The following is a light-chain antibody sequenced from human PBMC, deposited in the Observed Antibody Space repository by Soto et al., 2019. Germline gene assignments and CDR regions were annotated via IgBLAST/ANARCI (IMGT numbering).Light chain of an antibody. CDR3: QQYNSYST. CDR1: QSISTY. Sequence: DIQMTQSPSSLSASVGDRVTITCRASQSISTYLNWYQQTPGKAPKLLIYAASSLQSGVPSRFSCSGSGTEFTLTIISLQPDDFATYYCQQYNSYSTFGPGTKVDI. V-gene: IGKV1-39*01. CDR2: AAS. J-gene: IGKJ1*01.